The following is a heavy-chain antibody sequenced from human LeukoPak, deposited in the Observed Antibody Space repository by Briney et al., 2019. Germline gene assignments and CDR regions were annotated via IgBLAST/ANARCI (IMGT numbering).Heavy chain of an antibody. Sequence: ASVKVSCKASAYTFTNYGISWVRQAPGQGREWMGCISAYNGNTNYAQKLQGRVTMTTDTSTNTAYMELRSLRSDDTAVYYCARGGYYYDTSGHYSEDAFDIWGQGTMVTVSS. CDR1: AYTFTNYG. CDR3: ARGGYYYDTSGHYSEDAFDI. D-gene: IGHD3-22*01. V-gene: IGHV1-18*01. CDR2: ISAYNGNT. J-gene: IGHJ3*02.